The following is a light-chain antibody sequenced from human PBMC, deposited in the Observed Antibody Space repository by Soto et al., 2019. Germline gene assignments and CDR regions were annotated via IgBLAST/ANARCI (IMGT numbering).Light chain of an antibody. CDR2: KAS. Sequence: DIQMTQSPSTLYASVGDRVTITCRASQSIGASLAWFKQKPGKAPNLLIYKASSLESGVPSRFSGSGSGTEFTLTISTLQPDDFATYYCQQYNSSPLTFGGGTKVEIK. V-gene: IGKV1-5*03. CDR3: QQYNSSPLT. CDR1: QSIGAS. J-gene: IGKJ4*01.